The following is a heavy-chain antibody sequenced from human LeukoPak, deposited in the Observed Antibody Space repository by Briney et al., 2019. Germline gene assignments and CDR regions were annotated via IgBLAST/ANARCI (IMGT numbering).Heavy chain of an antibody. V-gene: IGHV4-34*01. CDR3: ARGSLYYYGGDV. CDR1: GGSFSCYY. CDR2: INHSGST. J-gene: IGHJ6*02. Sequence: SETLSLTYAVYGGSFSCYYWSWIRQPPGKGLEWIGEINHSGSTNYNPSLKSRVTISVDQSKNQFSLKLRSVTAADTAVYYCARGSLYYYGGDVWGQGTTVTVSS. D-gene: IGHD3-10*01.